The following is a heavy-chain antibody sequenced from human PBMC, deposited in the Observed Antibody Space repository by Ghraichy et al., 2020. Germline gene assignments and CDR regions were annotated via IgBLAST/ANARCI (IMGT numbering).Heavy chain of an antibody. Sequence: LSLTCAASVITLRSYTMNWVRQAPAKGLEWVSSMNISSSHIYYADSVRVRFTISRDNAKNSLYLQMNSLRVEETAVYYCARDTVTTSGAPFAIWGQGPMVTASS. CDR1: VITLRSYT. CDR3: ARDTVTTSGAPFAI. J-gene: IGHJ3*02. V-gene: IGHV3-21*01. CDR2: MNISSSHI. D-gene: IGHD4-17*01.